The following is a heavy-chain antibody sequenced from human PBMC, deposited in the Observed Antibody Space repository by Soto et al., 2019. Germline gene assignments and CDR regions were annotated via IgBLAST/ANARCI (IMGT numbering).Heavy chain of an antibody. CDR1: GGSISSISYY. CDR3: ARHDIAAAGSHWFDP. V-gene: IGHV4-39*01. CDR2: IYSSGST. Sequence: SETLSLTCTVSGGSISSISYYLSWTRQPPGKGLEWIGTIYSSGSTYDNPSLTSRVTISVDTSRNQFSLKLSSVTDAETSVYFCARHDIAAAGSHWFDPWGQGTLVTVSS. J-gene: IGHJ5*02. D-gene: IGHD6-13*01.